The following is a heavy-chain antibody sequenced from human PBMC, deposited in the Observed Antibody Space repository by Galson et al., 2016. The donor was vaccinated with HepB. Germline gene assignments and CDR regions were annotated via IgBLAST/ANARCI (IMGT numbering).Heavy chain of an antibody. J-gene: IGHJ4*02. D-gene: IGHD3-9*01. CDR2: IIPMFGTT. V-gene: IGHV1-69*13. CDR3: ARAPHFDWLLFY. CDR1: GGTFSNYA. Sequence: SVKVSCKASGGTFSNYAISWVRQAPGQGLEWMGGIIPMFGTTNYAQMFQGRVTITADESTRTAYMELSSLTTEDTAVYYCARAPHFDWLLFYWGQGTLVTVSS.